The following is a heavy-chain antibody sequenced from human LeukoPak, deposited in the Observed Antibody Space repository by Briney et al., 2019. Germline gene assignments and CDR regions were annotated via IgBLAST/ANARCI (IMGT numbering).Heavy chain of an antibody. V-gene: IGHV3-23*01. Sequence: GGSLRLSCAASGFTFSTYAMSWVRRAPRRGLEWVSSIIDSGGATYYADSVKGRFTISRDNSKNTLYLQMNSLRAEDTAVYYCARDVGYDSSGYYPYYFDYWGQGTLGTVSS. D-gene: IGHD3-22*01. CDR2: IIDSGGAT. J-gene: IGHJ4*02. CDR3: ARDVGYDSSGYYPYYFDY. CDR1: GFTFSTYA.